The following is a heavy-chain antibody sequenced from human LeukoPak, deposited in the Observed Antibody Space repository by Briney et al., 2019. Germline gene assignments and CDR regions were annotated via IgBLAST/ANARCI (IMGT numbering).Heavy chain of an antibody. CDR1: GGSLSGHY. V-gene: IGHV4-59*11. J-gene: IGHJ6*03. CDR2: VSYTGRT. CDR3: ARGGSYYDFWSGYYDYYYYTDV. D-gene: IGHD3-3*01. Sequence: PSETLSLTCTVSGGSLSGHYWSWIRQPPGKRLEWIGYVSYTGRTKYNPSLQSRVTISIDTSKSQFSLRLTSVTAADTAVYYCARGGSYYDFWSGYYDYYYYTDVWGKGTTVTASS.